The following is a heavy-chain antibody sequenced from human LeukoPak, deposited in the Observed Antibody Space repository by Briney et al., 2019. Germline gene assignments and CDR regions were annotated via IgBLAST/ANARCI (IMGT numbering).Heavy chain of an antibody. J-gene: IGHJ4*02. CDR1: GYTFTSHG. CDR2: ITVNNGYT. Sequence: ASVKDSCKAAGYTFTSHGFIWLRQAPGQGLEWMGWITVNNGYTKYAQELQGRVTMTTDTSTSTAYMELRSLRSDDTAVYYCAKVHCISTNCNHIWTYFDYWGQGTLVTVSS. V-gene: IGHV1-18*01. CDR3: AKVHCISTNCNHIWTYFDY. D-gene: IGHD2-2*01.